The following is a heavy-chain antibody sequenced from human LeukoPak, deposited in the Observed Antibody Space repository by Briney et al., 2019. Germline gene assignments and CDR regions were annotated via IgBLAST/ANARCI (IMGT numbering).Heavy chain of an antibody. Sequence: GGSLRLSCAASGFTLSNAWITWVRQAPGKGLEWVGRIKSKTDGGTTDYAAPVKGRFTISRDDSKNTLYLQMNSLKTEDTAVYYCTTVSFYYDSSAYYSSDYWGQGTLVTVSS. J-gene: IGHJ4*02. CDR3: TTVSFYYDSSAYYSSDY. D-gene: IGHD3-22*01. CDR2: IKSKTDGGTT. CDR1: GFTLSNAW. V-gene: IGHV3-15*01.